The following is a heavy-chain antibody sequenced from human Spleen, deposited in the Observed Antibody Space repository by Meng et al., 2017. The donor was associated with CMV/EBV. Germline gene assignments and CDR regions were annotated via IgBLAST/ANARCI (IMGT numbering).Heavy chain of an antibody. D-gene: IGHD2-2*01. CDR3: VRDSSSYYGFDV. CDR2: ISSSSSYI. J-gene: IGHJ6*02. Sequence: GGSLRLSCAASGFTFSSYEMNWVRQAPGKGLEWVSSISSSSSYIYYADSVKGRFTISRDNAKNSLYLQMNSLRAEDTAVYYCVRDSSSYYGFDVWGQGTTVTVSS. CDR1: GFTFSSYE. V-gene: IGHV3-21*01.